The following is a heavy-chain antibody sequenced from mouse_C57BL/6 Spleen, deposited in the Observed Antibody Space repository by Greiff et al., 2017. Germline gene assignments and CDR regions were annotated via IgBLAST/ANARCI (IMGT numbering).Heavy chain of an antibody. D-gene: IGHD1-1*01. CDR3: ARGDYYGTGNWYFDV. Sequence: QVQLQQPGAELVKPGASVKLSCKASGYTFTSYWMHWVKQRPGRGLEWIGRLDPTSGGTKYNEKFKSKATLTVDKSSSTAYMQLSSLTSEDSAVYYCARGDYYGTGNWYFDVWGTGTTVTVSS. V-gene: IGHV1-72*01. CDR1: GYTFTSYW. CDR2: LDPTSGGT. J-gene: IGHJ1*03.